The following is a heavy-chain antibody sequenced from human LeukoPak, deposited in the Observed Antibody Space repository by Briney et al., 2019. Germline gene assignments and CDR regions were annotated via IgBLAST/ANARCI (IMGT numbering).Heavy chain of an antibody. J-gene: IGHJ4*02. CDR1: GFTFSSYA. CDR3: ARDGGHTVRTEYYFDN. V-gene: IGHV3-30*09. Sequence: GGSLRLSCAASGFTFSSYAMHWVRQAPGKGLEWVAVISYDGSNKYYADSVKGRFAISRDKFKNTLYLQMNSLRAEDTAVYYCARDGGHTVRTEYYFDNRGQGTLVTVSS. D-gene: IGHD4-17*01. CDR2: ISYDGSNK.